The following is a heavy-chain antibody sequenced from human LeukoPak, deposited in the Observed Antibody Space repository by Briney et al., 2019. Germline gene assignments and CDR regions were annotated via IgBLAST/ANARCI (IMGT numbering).Heavy chain of an antibody. V-gene: IGHV4-59*12. D-gene: IGHD4-17*01. CDR2: IYYSGST. CDR1: GGSISSYY. Sequence: PSETLSLTCTVSGGSISSYYWSWIRQPPGKGLEWIGYIYYSGSTNYNPSLKSRVTMSVDTSKNQFSLKLSSVTAADTAVYYCARDPYGDSPYWYFDLWGRGTLVTVSS. CDR3: ARDPYGDSPYWYFDL. J-gene: IGHJ2*01.